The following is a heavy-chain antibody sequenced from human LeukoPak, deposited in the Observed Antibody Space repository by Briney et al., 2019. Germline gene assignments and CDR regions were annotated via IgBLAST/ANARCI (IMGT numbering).Heavy chain of an antibody. CDR1: GYTFTSYG. J-gene: IGHJ4*02. CDR3: ARDLLIGDFWSVRTGLEPHNFDY. Sequence: ASVKVSCKASGYTFTSYGISWVRQAPGQGLEWMGWISAYNGNTNYAQKLQGRVTMTTDTSTSTAYMELRSLRSDDTAVYYCARDLLIGDFWSVRTGLEPHNFDYWGQGTLVTVSS. D-gene: IGHD3-3*01. CDR2: ISAYNGNT. V-gene: IGHV1-18*01.